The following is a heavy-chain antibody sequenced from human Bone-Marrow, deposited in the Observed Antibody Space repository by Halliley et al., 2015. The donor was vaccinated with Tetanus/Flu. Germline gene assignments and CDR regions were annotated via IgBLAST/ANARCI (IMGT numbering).Heavy chain of an antibody. Sequence: SLRLSCAASGFTFSSYPMSWVRQAPGKGLEWVSSISGSGGSTYYADSLKGRFTISRDNSKNTLYLHVNSLRAEDTAAYFCAKASMVRGLIVTTSYYVMGVWGHGTTVTASS. CDR3: AKASMVRGLIVTTSYYVMGV. J-gene: IGHJ6*02. D-gene: IGHD3-10*01. CDR1: GFTFSSYP. CDR2: ISGSGGST. V-gene: IGHV3-23*01.